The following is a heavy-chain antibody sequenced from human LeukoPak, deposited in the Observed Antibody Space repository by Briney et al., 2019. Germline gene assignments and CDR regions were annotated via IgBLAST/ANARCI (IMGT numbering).Heavy chain of an antibody. J-gene: IGHJ4*02. CDR3: AKNGGSMTTVVTSIGY. CDR1: GFTFSSYA. CDR2: ISGSGGST. D-gene: IGHD4-17*01. Sequence: PGGSLRLSCAASGFTFSSYAMSWVRQAPGKGLEWVSAISGSGGSTYYADSVEGRFTISRDNSKNTLYLQMNSLRAEDTAVYYCAKNGGSMTTVVTSIGYWGQGTLVTVSS. V-gene: IGHV3-23*01.